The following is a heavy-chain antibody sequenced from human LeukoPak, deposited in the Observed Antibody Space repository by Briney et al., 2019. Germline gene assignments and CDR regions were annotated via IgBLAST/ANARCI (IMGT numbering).Heavy chain of an antibody. CDR1: GGTFSSYA. D-gene: IGHD3-10*01. J-gene: IGHJ5*02. Sequence: ASVKVSCKASGGTFSSYAISWVRQAPGQGLEWMGGIIPIFGTANYAQKFQGRVTITADKSTSTAYMELRSLRSDDTAVYYCARDSRDVLLCFGEFSPWGQGTLVTVSS. V-gene: IGHV1-69*06. CDR3: ARDSRDVLLCFGEFSP. CDR2: IIPIFGTA.